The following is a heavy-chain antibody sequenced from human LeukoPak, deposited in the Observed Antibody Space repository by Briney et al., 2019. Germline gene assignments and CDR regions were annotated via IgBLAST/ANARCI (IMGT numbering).Heavy chain of an antibody. CDR1: GGSISSYY. V-gene: IGHV4-4*07. D-gene: IGHD3-10*01. CDR2: IYTSGST. J-gene: IGHJ5*02. Sequence: PSETLSLTCTASGGSISSYYWSWIRQPAGKGLEWIGRIYTSGSTNYNPSLKSRVTMSVDTSKNQFSLKLSSVTAADTAVYYCARDSYYGSGSYPGSWFDPWGQGTLVTVSS. CDR3: ARDSYYGSGSYPGSWFDP.